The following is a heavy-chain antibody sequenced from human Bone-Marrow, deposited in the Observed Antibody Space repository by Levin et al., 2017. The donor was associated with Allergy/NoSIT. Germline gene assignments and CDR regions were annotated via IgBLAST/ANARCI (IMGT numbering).Heavy chain of an antibody. CDR2: ISRSGSTT. CDR1: GFTFSSYT. CDR3: ARGSGVGDY. J-gene: IGHJ4*02. V-gene: IGHV3-48*01. D-gene: IGHD3-16*01. Sequence: LSLTCAASGFTFSSYTMNWVRQAPGKGLEWLSYISRSGSTTYYADSVKARFTISRDNAKNSLYLQMNSLRAEDTAMYYCARGSGVGDYWGQGTLVTVSS.